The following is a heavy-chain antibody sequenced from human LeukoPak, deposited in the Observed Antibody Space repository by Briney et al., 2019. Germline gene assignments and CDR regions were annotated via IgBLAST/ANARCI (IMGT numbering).Heavy chain of an antibody. D-gene: IGHD6-19*01. CDR3: AKDSNTLIAVAGIFDY. CDR2: ISYDGSNK. CDR1: GFTFSSYG. Sequence: GGSLRLSCAASGFTFSSYGMHWVRQAPGKGLEWVAVISYDGSNKYYADSVKGRFTISSDNSKNTLYLQMNSLGAEDTAVYYCAKDSNTLIAVAGIFDYWGQGTLVTVSS. J-gene: IGHJ4*02. V-gene: IGHV3-30*18.